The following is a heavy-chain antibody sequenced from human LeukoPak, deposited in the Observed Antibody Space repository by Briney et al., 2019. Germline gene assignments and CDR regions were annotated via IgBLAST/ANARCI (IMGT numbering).Heavy chain of an antibody. Sequence: GGSLRLSCAASGLTGSHNYVSWVRQAPGKGLEWVPAIHTSGDTCYADSVKGRFTISRDTSKNTLYLQINSLRVEDTAVYYCIVFGDSNHWGQGTLVTVSS. V-gene: IGHV3-53*01. J-gene: IGHJ5*02. CDR3: IVFGDSNH. CDR2: IHTSGDT. D-gene: IGHD4-17*01. CDR1: GLTGSHNY.